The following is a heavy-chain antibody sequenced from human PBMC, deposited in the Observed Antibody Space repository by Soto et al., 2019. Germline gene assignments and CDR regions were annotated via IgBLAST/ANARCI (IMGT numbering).Heavy chain of an antibody. V-gene: IGHV3-30*18. CDR1: GFTFSRNA. J-gene: IGHJ6*02. CDR2: ISYDGSKK. CDR3: AKDSIAGRPDYNYGMDV. Sequence: GGSLRLSCAASGFTFSRNAMHWVRQAPGEGLEWVAPISYDGSKKYYVDSVKGRFTISRDNSKNTLYLQMNSLTAEDTAVYYCAKDSIAGRPDYNYGMDVWGQGTTVTVSS. D-gene: IGHD6-6*01.